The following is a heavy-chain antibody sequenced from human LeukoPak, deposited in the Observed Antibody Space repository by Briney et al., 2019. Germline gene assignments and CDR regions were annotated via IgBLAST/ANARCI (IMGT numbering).Heavy chain of an antibody. V-gene: IGHV1-46*01. Sequence: ASVKVSCKTSGYTFTGYYIHWVRQAPGQGLEWMGIINPSGGSTSYAQKFQGRVTMTRDTSTSTVYMELSSLRSEDTAVYYCARGEYQLRNYYYYYMDVWGKGTTVTISS. CDR1: GYTFTGYY. CDR2: INPSGGST. J-gene: IGHJ6*03. D-gene: IGHD2-2*01. CDR3: ARGEYQLRNYYYYYMDV.